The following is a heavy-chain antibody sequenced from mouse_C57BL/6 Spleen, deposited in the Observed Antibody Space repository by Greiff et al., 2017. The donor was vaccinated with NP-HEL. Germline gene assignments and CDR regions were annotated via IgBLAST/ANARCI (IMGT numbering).Heavy chain of an antibody. CDR1: GYAFTNYL. D-gene: IGHD2-9*01. V-gene: IGHV1-54*01. Sequence: VQLQQSGAELVRPGTSVKVSCKASGYAFTNYLIEWVKQRPGQGLEWIGVINPGSGGTNYNEKFKGKETLTADKSSSTAYMQLSSLTSEDSAVYFCARWTSYYGYDGFAYWGQGTLVTVSA. CDR3: ARWTSYYGYDGFAY. CDR2: INPGSGGT. J-gene: IGHJ3*01.